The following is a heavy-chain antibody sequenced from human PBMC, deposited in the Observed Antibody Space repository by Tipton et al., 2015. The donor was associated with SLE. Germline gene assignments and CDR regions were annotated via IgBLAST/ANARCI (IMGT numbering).Heavy chain of an antibody. CDR3: AKQGESSNWQRMAV. CDR2: IRYDGSKK. CDR1: GFTFSNFG. Sequence: SLRLSCAASGFTFSNFGMFWVRQAPGKGLEWVAFIRYDGSKKFYADSVKGRFTISRDTSQNTVSLQLNRLRVEDTADYYCAKQGESSNWQRMAVWGQGTTVTVSS. D-gene: IGHD6-13*01. J-gene: IGHJ6*02. V-gene: IGHV3-30*02.